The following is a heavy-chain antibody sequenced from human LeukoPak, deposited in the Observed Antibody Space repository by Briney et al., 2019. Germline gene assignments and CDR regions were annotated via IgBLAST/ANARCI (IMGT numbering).Heavy chain of an antibody. CDR3: ARGAGYNYPYYFDY. Sequence: PGTSLRPSCATSGFTFRSHAMHWVRQSPGKGLEWVAQIWYDGSNKYYADSVKGRFTISRDNSKNTLYLQMNGLRAEDTAVYYCARGAGYNYPYYFDYWGQGTLVTVSS. V-gene: IGHV3-33*01. CDR2: IWYDGSNK. J-gene: IGHJ4*02. CDR1: GFTFRSHA. D-gene: IGHD5-24*01.